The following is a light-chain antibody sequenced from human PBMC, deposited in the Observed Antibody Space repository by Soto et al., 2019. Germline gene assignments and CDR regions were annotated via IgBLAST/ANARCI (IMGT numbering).Light chain of an antibody. V-gene: IGKV3-15*01. CDR3: QQYNNWPPWT. CDR2: CAS. CDR1: QSVSSN. Sequence: EIVMTQSPATLSVSPGERATLSCRASQSVSSNLAWYQQKPGQAPTLLIYCASTRATGIPARFSGSGYGREFTLTISSRQSEDFAVYYCQQYNNWPPWTFGEGTKVEIK. J-gene: IGKJ1*01.